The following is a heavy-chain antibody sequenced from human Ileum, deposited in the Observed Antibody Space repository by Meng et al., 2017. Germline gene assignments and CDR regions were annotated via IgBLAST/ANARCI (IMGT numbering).Heavy chain of an antibody. CDR1: GGAFSSSA. D-gene: IGHD2-15*01. J-gene: IGHJ5*02. CDR3: ARDCSGGGCFDP. V-gene: IGHV1-69*10. CDR2: IIPILNAS. Sequence: QVQLVQSGAEVKYPGSSVTVSCKASGGAFSSSAIGWLRQAPGRGLEWMGGIIPILNASTYAQNFKGRVTLSADMATTTVYMELSSLTSDDTAVYFCARDCSGGGCFDPWAREPWSPSPQ.